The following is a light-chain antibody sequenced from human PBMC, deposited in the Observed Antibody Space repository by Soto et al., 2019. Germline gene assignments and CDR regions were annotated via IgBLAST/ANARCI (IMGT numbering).Light chain of an antibody. J-gene: IGLJ2*01. CDR2: EVT. Sequence: QSALTQPASVSGSPGQSITISCTGTSSDVGGYNYVSWYQQHPGKAPKLMIYEVTNRPSGVSYRFSGSKSGNTASLTISGLQDEDEADYYCTSYTGSSTLLLFGGGTKLTVL. CDR1: SSDVGGYNY. CDR3: TSYTGSSTLLL. V-gene: IGLV2-14*01.